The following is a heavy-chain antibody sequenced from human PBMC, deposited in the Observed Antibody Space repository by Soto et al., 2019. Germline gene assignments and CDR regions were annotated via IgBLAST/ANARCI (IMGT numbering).Heavy chain of an antibody. CDR2: VSHPFRTS. Sequence: QVPLVQSGAEVKKPGSSVKVSCKTSGVSFNNNGIGWVRQAPGHGLVWMGGVSHPFRTSNYARKFQGGISITADASTGTVNMELSSLTSEDTAQYYCARVLYYGSGSYSPYGMDVWGQGTTVTVS. J-gene: IGHJ6*02. CDR1: GVSFNNNG. CDR3: ARVLYYGSGSYSPYGMDV. D-gene: IGHD3-10*01. V-gene: IGHV1-69*01.